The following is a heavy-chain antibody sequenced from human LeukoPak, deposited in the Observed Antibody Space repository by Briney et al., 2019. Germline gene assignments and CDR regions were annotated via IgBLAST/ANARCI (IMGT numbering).Heavy chain of an antibody. D-gene: IGHD4-17*01. CDR3: AREGGGDYGDYLRN. V-gene: IGHV3-53*01. CDR1: GFSVSGNY. Sequence: PGGSLRLSCAASGFSVSGNYMSWVRHAPGKGLEWVSVIYSCGDAYSADPVKGRFTIPRDNFRDKGYLHMNSRSAEDTAVYYCAREGGGDYGDYLRNWGQGTLFTVSS. J-gene: IGHJ4*02. CDR2: IYSCGDA.